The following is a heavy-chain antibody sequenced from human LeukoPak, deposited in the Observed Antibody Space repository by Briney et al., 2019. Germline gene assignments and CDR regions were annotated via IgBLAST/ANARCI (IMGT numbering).Heavy chain of an antibody. D-gene: IGHD6-13*01. Sequence: GGSLRLSCAASGFAFSTYAMSWVRQAPGKGLEWVSGINSSGGTTYYADSVKGRFTISRDNSKNTLYLQMSSLRAEDTAVYHCAKDSYSKGDFWGQGVLVTVSS. V-gene: IGHV3-23*01. J-gene: IGHJ4*02. CDR2: INSSGGTT. CDR1: GFAFSTYA. CDR3: AKDSYSKGDF.